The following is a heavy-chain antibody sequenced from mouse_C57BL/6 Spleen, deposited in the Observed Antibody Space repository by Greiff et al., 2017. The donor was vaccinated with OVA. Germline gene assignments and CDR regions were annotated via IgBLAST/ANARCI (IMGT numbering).Heavy chain of an antibody. D-gene: IGHD2-1*01. Sequence: EVKLMESEGGLVQPGSSMKLSCTASGFTFSDYYMAWVRQVPEKGLEWVANINYDGSSTYYLDSLKSRFIISRDNAKNILYLQMSSLKSEDTATYYCAREAIYYGNYFDYWGQGTTLTVSS. CDR1: GFTFSDYY. CDR2: INYDGSST. J-gene: IGHJ2*01. CDR3: AREAIYYGNYFDY. V-gene: IGHV5-16*01.